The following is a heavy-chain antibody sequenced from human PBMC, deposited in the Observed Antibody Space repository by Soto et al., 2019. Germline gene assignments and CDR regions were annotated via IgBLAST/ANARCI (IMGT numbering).Heavy chain of an antibody. Sequence: LRLSCSASGFTFSSYAMHWVRQAPGKGLEYVSGIRGNGDPPFYADSVKGRFTISRDNSKNTLYLQMSSLGADDTAVYYCVKSRGGNNFDFFDWGQGALVTGLL. V-gene: IGHV3-64D*06. CDR1: GFTFSSYA. CDR2: IRGNGDPP. D-gene: IGHD5-12*01. CDR3: VKSRGGNNFDFFD. J-gene: IGHJ4*02.